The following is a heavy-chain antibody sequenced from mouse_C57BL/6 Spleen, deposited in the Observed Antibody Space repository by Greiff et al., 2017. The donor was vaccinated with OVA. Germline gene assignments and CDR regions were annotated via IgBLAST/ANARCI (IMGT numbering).Heavy chain of an antibody. D-gene: IGHD1-1*01. CDR2: INPGSGGT. CDR1: GYAFTNYL. V-gene: IGHV1-54*01. Sequence: QVQLQQSGAELVRPGTSVKVSCKASGYAFTNYLIEWVKQRPGQGLEWIGVINPGSGGTNYNEKFKGKATLTADKSSSTAYMQLSSLTSEDSAVYLCARDYYGSSRGFAYWGQGTLVTVSA. CDR3: ARDYYGSSRGFAY. J-gene: IGHJ3*01.